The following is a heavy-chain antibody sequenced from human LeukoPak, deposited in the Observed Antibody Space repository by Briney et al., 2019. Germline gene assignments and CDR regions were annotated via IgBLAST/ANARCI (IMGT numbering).Heavy chain of an antibody. CDR1: GYTFTGYY. Sequence: GASVKVSCKASGYTFTGYYMHWVRQAPGQGLEWMGWINPNSGGTNYAQKFQGRVTITADKSTSTAYMELSSLRSEDTAVYYCARGHPGIAVAEEFYDYWGQGTLVTVSS. CDR3: ARGHPGIAVAEEFYDY. D-gene: IGHD6-19*01. V-gene: IGHV1-2*02. J-gene: IGHJ4*02. CDR2: INPNSGGT.